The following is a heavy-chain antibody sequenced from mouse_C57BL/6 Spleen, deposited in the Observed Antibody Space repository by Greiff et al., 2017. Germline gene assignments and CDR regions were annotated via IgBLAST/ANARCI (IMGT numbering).Heavy chain of an antibody. Sequence: VQLQQPGAELVLPGASVKLSCKASGYTFTSYWMHWVKQRPGQGLEWIGYIDPSDSYTNYNQKFKGKSTFTVDKSSSTAYMQPSSLTSEDSAVYYCARKLVYFDYWGQGTTRPVSS. D-gene: IGHD4-1*01. CDR1: GYTFTSYW. V-gene: IGHV1-69*01. J-gene: IGHJ2*01. CDR3: ARKLVYFDY. CDR2: IDPSDSYT.